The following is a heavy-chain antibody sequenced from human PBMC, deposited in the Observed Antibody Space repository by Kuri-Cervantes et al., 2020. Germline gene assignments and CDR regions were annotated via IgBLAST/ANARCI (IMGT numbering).Heavy chain of an antibody. CDR3: ARSSIAAAGTNFDY. CDR1: GFTFSSYA. CDR2: ISYDGSNK. D-gene: IGHD6-13*01. J-gene: IGHJ4*02. Sequence: GGSLRLSCAASGFTFSSYAMHWVRQAPGKGLEWVEVISYDGSNKYYADSVKGRFTISRDNSKNTLYLQMNSLRAEDTAVYHCARSSIAAAGTNFDYWGQGTLVTVSS. V-gene: IGHV3-30-3*01.